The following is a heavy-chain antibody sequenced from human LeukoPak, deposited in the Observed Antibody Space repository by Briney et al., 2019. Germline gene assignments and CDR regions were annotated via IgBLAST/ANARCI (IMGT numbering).Heavy chain of an antibody. CDR1: GYTLTELS. J-gene: IGHJ5*02. D-gene: IGHD3-10*01. CDR3: ATEVLLWFGENENWFDP. CDR2: FDPEDGET. Sequence: ASVKVSCKVSGYTLTELSMHWVRQAPGKGLEWMGGFDPEDGETIYAQEFQGRVTMTEDTSTSTAYMELRSLRSDDTAVYYCATEVLLWFGENENWFDPWGQGTLVTVSS. V-gene: IGHV1-24*01.